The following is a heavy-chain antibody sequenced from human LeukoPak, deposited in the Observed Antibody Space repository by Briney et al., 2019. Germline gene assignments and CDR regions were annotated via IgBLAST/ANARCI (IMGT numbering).Heavy chain of an antibody. CDR3: ARKRGVTGDYFGY. CDR2: ISGSRDVT. J-gene: IGHJ4*02. D-gene: IGHD2-21*02. Sequence: PGGSLRLSCAGSGFTFSSYAMNWVRQAPGKGREWVSTISGSRDVTYYAHPVKGRFTISRDNSKNTLSLQMNSLRAEDTALYYCARKRGVTGDYFGYWGQGTLVTVSS. CDR1: GFTFSSYA. V-gene: IGHV3-23*01.